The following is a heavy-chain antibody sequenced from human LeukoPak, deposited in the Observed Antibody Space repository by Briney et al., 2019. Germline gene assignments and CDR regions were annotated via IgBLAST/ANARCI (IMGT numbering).Heavy chain of an antibody. J-gene: IGHJ4*02. CDR2: IRSDGSDT. Sequence: GGSLRLSCAASGFTFTYNGMNWVRQAPGEGLVWVSRIRSDGSDTRYAESVKGRFTISRDNAKNTLYLQMNSLRAEDTAVYYCARDWFHAIDYWGQGTLVTVSS. CDR1: GFTFTYNG. V-gene: IGHV3-74*01. CDR3: ARDWFHAIDY. D-gene: IGHD2/OR15-2a*01.